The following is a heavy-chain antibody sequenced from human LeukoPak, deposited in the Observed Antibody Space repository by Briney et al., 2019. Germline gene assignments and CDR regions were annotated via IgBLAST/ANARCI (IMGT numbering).Heavy chain of an antibody. CDR2: IQYDGSNK. Sequence: PGGSLRLSCAASGFIFSKFDMHWVRQAPGKGLEWVAFIQYDGSNKYYTDSVKGRFTISRDNSKNTLYLQMNSLRAEDTAVYYCAKDGNNWNYHYYYYYYMDVWGKGTTVTVSS. CDR3: AKDGNNWNYHYYYYYYMDV. V-gene: IGHV3-30*02. D-gene: IGHD1-7*01. J-gene: IGHJ6*03. CDR1: GFIFSKFD.